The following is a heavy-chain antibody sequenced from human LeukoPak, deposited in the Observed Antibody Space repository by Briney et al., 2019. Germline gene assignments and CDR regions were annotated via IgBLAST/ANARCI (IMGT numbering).Heavy chain of an antibody. CDR2: IYSGGST. CDR1: GFTVSSNY. V-gene: IGHV3-53*04. J-gene: IGHJ4*02. CDR3: ARAFPYYYDSSGYYYDF. D-gene: IGHD3-22*01. Sequence: PGGSLRLSCAASGFTVSSNYMSWVRQAPGKGLEGVSVIYSGGSTYYADSVKGRFTISRHNSKNTLYLQMNSLRAEDTAVYYCARAFPYYYDSSGYYYDFWGQGTLVTVSS.